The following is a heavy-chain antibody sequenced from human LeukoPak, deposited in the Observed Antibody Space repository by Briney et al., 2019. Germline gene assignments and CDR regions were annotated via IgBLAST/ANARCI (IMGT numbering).Heavy chain of an antibody. CDR3: ANVEGVYYDSSGYYFDY. CDR1: GFTFSSYA. V-gene: IGHV3-23*01. CDR2: ISGSGGST. Sequence: PGGSLRLSCAASGFTFSSYAMSWVRQAPGKGLEWVSAISGSGGSTYYADSVKGRFTISRDNSKNTLYLQMNSLRAEDTAVYYCANVEGVYYDSSGYYFDYWGQGTLVTVSS. J-gene: IGHJ4*02. D-gene: IGHD3-22*01.